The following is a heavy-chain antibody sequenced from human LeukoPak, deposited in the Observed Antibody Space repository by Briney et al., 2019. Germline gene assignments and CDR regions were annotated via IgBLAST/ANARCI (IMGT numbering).Heavy chain of an antibody. J-gene: IGHJ4*02. CDR2: ISAYNGNT. D-gene: IGHD3-10*01. CDR1: GYTFTSYG. V-gene: IGHV1-18*01. CDR3: ARDHLTMVRGALVDY. Sequence: ASVKVSCKASGYTFTSYGISWVRQAPGQGLEWMGWISAYNGNTNYAQKLQGRVTMTTDTSTSTAYMELSSLRSEDTAVYYCARDHLTMVRGALVDYWGQGTLVTVSS.